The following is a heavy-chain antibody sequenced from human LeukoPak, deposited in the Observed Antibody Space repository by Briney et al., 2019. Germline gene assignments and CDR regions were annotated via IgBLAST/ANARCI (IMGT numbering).Heavy chain of an antibody. J-gene: IGHJ4*02. CDR1: GFTFSSYW. D-gene: IGHD3-3*01. Sequence: GGSLRLSCAASGFTFSSYWMSWVRQAPGKGLEWVANIKQDGSEKYYVDSVKGRFTISRDNTKNSLYLQMNSLRAEDTAVFYCARDQYDTWSRRGNFDSWGQGTLVIVSS. CDR3: ARDQYDTWSRRGNFDS. CDR2: IKQDGSEK. V-gene: IGHV3-7*03.